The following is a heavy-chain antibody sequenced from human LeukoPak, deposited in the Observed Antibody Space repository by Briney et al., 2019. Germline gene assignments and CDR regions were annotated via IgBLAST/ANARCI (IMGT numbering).Heavy chain of an antibody. Sequence: PGGSLRLSCAASGFTFSSYWMNWVREAPGKGLEWVANIKEDGSEINYIDSVKGRFTISRDNAKNLLYLQMNSLRAEDTAVYYCAREGLNDVFDYWGQETLVTVSS. V-gene: IGHV3-7*01. CDR2: IKEDGSEI. CDR3: AREGLNDVFDY. J-gene: IGHJ4*02. D-gene: IGHD1-1*01. CDR1: GFTFSSYW.